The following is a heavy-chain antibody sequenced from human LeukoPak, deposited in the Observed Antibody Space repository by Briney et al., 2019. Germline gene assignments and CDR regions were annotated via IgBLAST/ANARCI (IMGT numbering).Heavy chain of an antibody. Sequence: GGSLRLSCAASGFTFSSYAMHWVRQAPGKGLEWVAVISYDGSNKYYADSVKGRFTISRDNSKNTLYLQMNSLRAEDTAVYYCASSRYDFQNWFDPWGQGTLVTVSS. CDR1: GFTFSSYA. D-gene: IGHD3-3*01. CDR2: ISYDGSNK. V-gene: IGHV3-30-3*01. J-gene: IGHJ5*02. CDR3: ASSRYDFQNWFDP.